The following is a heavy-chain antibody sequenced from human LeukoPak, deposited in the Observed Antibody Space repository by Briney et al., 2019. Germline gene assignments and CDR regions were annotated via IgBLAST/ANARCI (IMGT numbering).Heavy chain of an antibody. CDR2: IRYDGSNK. CDR3: AKDSSRYCSSTSCYLGY. J-gene: IGHJ4*02. V-gene: IGHV3-30*02. Sequence: GGSLRLPCAASGFTFSSYGMHWVRQAPGKGLEWVAFIRYDGSNKYYADSVKGRFTISRDNSKNTLYLQMNSLRAEDTAVYYCAKDSSRYCSSTSCYLGYWGQGTLVTVSS. CDR1: GFTFSSYG. D-gene: IGHD2-2*01.